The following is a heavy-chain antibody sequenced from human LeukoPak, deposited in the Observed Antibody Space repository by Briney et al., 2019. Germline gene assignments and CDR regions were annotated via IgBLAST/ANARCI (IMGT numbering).Heavy chain of an antibody. CDR2: IKQDGSDK. J-gene: IGHJ3*02. D-gene: IGHD3-16*01. Sequence: PGGSLRLSCVASGFTFSSYWMSWVRQAPGKGLEWVANIKQDGSDKYYVDSVKGRFTISRDNAKNSLYVQMNSLRAEDTAVYYCARVGYYDSTAFDIWGQGTMVTVSS. V-gene: IGHV3-7*01. CDR1: GFTFSSYW. CDR3: ARVGYYDSTAFDI.